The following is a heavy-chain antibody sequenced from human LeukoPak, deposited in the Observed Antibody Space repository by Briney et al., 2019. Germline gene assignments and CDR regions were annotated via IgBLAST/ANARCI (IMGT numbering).Heavy chain of an antibody. D-gene: IGHD3-22*01. Sequence: ASETLSLTCTVSGGSISSSSYYWGWIRQPPGKGLEWIGSIYYSGSTYYNPSLKSRVTISVDTSKNQFSLKLSSVTAADTAVYYCAKDGFATYYYDSSGSDYWGQGTLVTVSS. CDR1: GGSISSSSYY. CDR2: IYYSGST. J-gene: IGHJ4*02. V-gene: IGHV4-39*02. CDR3: AKDGFATYYYDSSGSDY.